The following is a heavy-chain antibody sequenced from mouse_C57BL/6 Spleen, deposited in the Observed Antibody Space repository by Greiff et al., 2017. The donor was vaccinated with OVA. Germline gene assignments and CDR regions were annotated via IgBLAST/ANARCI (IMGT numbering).Heavy chain of an antibody. CDR1: GYSFTGYY. CDR2: INPSTGGT. D-gene: IGHD4-1*01. CDR3: ARNWDWYFDV. J-gene: IGHJ1*03. V-gene: IGHV1-42*01. Sequence: LVESGPELVKPGASVKISCKASGYSFTGYYMNWVKQSPEKSLEWIGEINPSTGGTTYNQKFKAKATLTVDKSSSTAYMQLKSLTSEDSAVYYCARNWDWYFDVWGTGTTVTVSS.